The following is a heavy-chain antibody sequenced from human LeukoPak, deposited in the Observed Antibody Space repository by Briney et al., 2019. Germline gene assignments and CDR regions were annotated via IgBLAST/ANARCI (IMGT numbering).Heavy chain of an antibody. CDR3: ARDSSSSWTGLGNTAMVLSFDY. V-gene: IGHV1-2*02. CDR1: GYTFTGYY. Sequence: ASVKVSCKASGYTFTGYYMHWVRQAPGQGLEWMGWINPNSGGTNYAQKFQGRVHMTRDTSISTAYMELSRLRSDDTAVYYCARDSSSSWTGLGNTAMVLSFDYWGQGTPVTVSS. J-gene: IGHJ4*02. CDR2: INPNSGGT. D-gene: IGHD5-18*01.